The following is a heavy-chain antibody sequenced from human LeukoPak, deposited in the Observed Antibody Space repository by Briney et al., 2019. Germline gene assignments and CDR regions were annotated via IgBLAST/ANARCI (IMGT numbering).Heavy chain of an antibody. CDR2: ISGSGGST. D-gene: IGHD6-19*01. J-gene: IGHJ4*02. CDR3: AKIIAVAGYYFDY. CDR1: GFTFSSYA. Sequence: GGSLRLSCAASGFTFSSYAMSWVRQAPGKGLEWISAISGSGGSTYYADSVKGRFTISRDNSKNTLYLQMNSLRAEDTAVYYCAKIIAVAGYYFDYWGQGTLVTVSS. V-gene: IGHV3-23*01.